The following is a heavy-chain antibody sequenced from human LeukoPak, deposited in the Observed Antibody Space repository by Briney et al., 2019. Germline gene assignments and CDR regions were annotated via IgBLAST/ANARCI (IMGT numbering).Heavy chain of an antibody. Sequence: PGGSLRLSCAASGFTFSSYAMHWVRQAPGKGLEWVAVISYDGSNKYYADSVKGRFTISRDNSKNTLYLQMNSLRAEDTAVYYCASDDRRIHDYWGQGTLVTVSS. CDR1: GFTFSSYA. CDR2: ISYDGSNK. D-gene: IGHD2-15*01. CDR3: ASDDRRIHDY. J-gene: IGHJ4*02. V-gene: IGHV3-30*04.